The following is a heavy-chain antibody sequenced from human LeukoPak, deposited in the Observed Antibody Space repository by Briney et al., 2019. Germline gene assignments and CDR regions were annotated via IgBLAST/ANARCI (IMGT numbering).Heavy chain of an antibody. V-gene: IGHV3-23*01. J-gene: IGHJ4*02. CDR1: GFTFSSYA. D-gene: IGHD3-3*01. CDR3: AKGDTVFGVVIMAN. CDR2: ISGRGGST. Sequence: PGGSLRLSCAASGFTFSSYAMNWVRQAPGKGLVWVSGISGRGGSTYYADSVKGRFTISRDNSKNTLYLQMNSLRAEDTAVYYCAKGDTVFGVVIMANWGQGTLVTVSS.